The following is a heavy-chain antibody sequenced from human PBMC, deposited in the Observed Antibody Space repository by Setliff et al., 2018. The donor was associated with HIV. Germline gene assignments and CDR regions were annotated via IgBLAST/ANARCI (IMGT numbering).Heavy chain of an antibody. D-gene: IGHD3-22*01. Sequence: ASVKVSCKASGYTFTDNYIHWVRQAPGQGLEWMAWINSATGSTSYAQKFQGRVTMTRDTSTSTVYMELSSLRSEDTAVYYCARDFPEVYYDSSGYLDYWGQGTLVTVSS. CDR2: INSATGST. CDR3: ARDFPEVYYDSSGYLDY. CDR1: GYTFTDNY. J-gene: IGHJ4*02. V-gene: IGHV1-46*01.